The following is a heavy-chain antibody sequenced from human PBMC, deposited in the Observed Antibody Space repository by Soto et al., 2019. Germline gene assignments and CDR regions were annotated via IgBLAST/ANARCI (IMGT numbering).Heavy chain of an antibody. J-gene: IGHJ4*02. D-gene: IGHD3-22*01. CDR3: ARARESFESSGFFYEVAYYVL. V-gene: IGHV4-34*01. Sequence: SETLSLTCAVYGGSFSGYYWSWIRQPPGKGLEWIGEINHSGSTNYNPSLKSRVTISVDTSKNQFSLKLSSVTAADTAVYYCARARESFESSGFFYEVAYYVLWGQGNLVTV. CDR1: GGSFSGYY. CDR2: INHSGST.